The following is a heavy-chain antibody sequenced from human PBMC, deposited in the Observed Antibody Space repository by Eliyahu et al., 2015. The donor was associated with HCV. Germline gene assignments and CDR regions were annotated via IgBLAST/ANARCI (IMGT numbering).Heavy chain of an antibody. CDR2: ISSNGGST. V-gene: IGHV3-64D*08. CDR1: GFTFSSYA. J-gene: IGHJ4*02. CDR3: VKVPITGTTFDY. Sequence: EVQLVESGGGLVQPGGSLRLSCSASGFTFSSYAMHWVRQGPGEGLEYVSAISSNGGSTYYADSVKGRFTISRDNSKNTLYLQMSSLRAEDTAVYYCVKVPITGTTFDYWGQGTLVTVSS. D-gene: IGHD1-7*01.